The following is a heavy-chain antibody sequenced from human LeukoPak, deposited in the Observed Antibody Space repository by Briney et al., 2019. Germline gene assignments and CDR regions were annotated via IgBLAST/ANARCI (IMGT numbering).Heavy chain of an antibody. V-gene: IGHV4-39*07. D-gene: IGHD1-26*01. CDR2: IHYTGTT. J-gene: IGHJ6*03. CDR1: GGSIRSSSYN. CDR3: ARTGGSFYFYYYMDA. Sequence: SETLSLTCTVSGGSIRSSSYNWGWIRQPPGKGLEWIGSIHYTGTTFYNPSLKSRVTISVDTSKNQFSLKLSSVTAADTAVYYCARTGGSFYFYYYMDAWGTGTTVTVSS.